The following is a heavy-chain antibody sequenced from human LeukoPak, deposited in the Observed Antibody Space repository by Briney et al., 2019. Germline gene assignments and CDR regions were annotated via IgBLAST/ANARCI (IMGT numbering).Heavy chain of an antibody. V-gene: IGHV4-34*01. J-gene: IGHJ1*01. Sequence: SSETLSLTCAVYGGSFSGYYWSWIRQPTGKGLEWIGEINHSGSTNYNPSLKSRVTILVDTSKNQFSLKLSSVTAADTAVYYCARGHSPVTTKVSYFQHWGQGTLVTVSS. CDR3: ARGHSPVTTKVSYFQH. CDR1: GGSFSGYY. D-gene: IGHD4-17*01. CDR2: INHSGST.